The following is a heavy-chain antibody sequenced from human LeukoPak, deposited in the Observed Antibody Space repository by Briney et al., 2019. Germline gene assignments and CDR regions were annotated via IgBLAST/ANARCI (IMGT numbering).Heavy chain of an antibody. CDR3: AKEGAGGNGYAFDI. D-gene: IGHD3-10*01. J-gene: IGHJ3*02. CDR1: GFIFSSYG. V-gene: IGHV3-30*02. CDR2: IRFDGSDK. Sequence: GGSLRLSCAASGFIFSSYGMHWVRQAPGKGLEWVAFIRFDGSDKFYADSVKGRFTTSRDNSKNTVYLQMNSLRPEDTAVYYCAKEGAGGNGYAFDIWGQGTMVTVSS.